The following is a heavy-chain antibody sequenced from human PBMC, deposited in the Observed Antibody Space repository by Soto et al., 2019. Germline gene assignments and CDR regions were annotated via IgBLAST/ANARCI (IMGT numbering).Heavy chain of an antibody. V-gene: IGHV4-59*08. D-gene: IGHD2-2*02. Sequence: PSETLSLTCTVSGGSISSYYWSWIRQPPGKGLEWIGYIYYSGSTNYNPSLKSRVTISVDTSKNQFSLKLSSLTAADTAVYYCARTNFLLDCSSTSCYTTYYYYYMDVWGKGTTVTVSS. J-gene: IGHJ6*03. CDR3: ARTNFLLDCSSTSCYTTYYYYYMDV. CDR2: IYYSGST. CDR1: GGSISSYY.